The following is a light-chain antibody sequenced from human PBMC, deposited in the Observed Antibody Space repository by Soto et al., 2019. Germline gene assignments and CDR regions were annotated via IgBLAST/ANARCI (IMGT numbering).Light chain of an antibody. CDR3: QQYNSWPRT. Sequence: ILMTQSPANRSVYPGERATISCRASQSVSSNLPWYQQKPGPATRLLIYGASTRATGIPARFSGSGSGTEFTLHISSLQSEDCAGYYCQQYNSWPRTFGQGTKV. J-gene: IGKJ1*01. V-gene: IGKV3-15*01. CDR2: GAS. CDR1: QSVSSN.